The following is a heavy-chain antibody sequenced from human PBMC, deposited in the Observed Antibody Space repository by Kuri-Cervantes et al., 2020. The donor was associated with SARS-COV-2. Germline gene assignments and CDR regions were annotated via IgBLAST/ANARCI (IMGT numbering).Heavy chain of an antibody. CDR3: ARDLGGVSGPFDY. CDR1: GFIFSNAW. V-gene: IGHV3-53*01. J-gene: IGHJ4*02. Sequence: GESLKISCAASGFIFSNAWMSWVRQAPEKGLEWLSVIYTGDKTYYADSVKGRFTISRDNSKNTVYLQMNSLRAEDTAVYYCARDLGGVSGPFDYWGQGTLVTVSS. D-gene: IGHD3-16*01. CDR2: IYTGDKT.